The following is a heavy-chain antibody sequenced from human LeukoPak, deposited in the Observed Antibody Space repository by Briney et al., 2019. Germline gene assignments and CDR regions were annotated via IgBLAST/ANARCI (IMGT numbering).Heavy chain of an antibody. Sequence: GGSLRLSCAASGFTLSSYSMTWVRQAPGKGLEWVANIKEDGSEKHYVDSVKGRFTISRDNAKNSLYLQLDSLRAEDTAVYYCARHGNWNFDYWGQGTLVTVSS. J-gene: IGHJ4*02. CDR2: IKEDGSEK. CDR3: ARHGNWNFDY. V-gene: IGHV3-7*05. D-gene: IGHD3-3*01. CDR1: GFTLSSYS.